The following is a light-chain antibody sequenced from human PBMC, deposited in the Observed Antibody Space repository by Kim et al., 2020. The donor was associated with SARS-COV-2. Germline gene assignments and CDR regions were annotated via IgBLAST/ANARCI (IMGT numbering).Light chain of an antibody. V-gene: IGKV3-15*01. CDR1: QSVSSN. CDR2: GAS. CDR3: QQYNNWPPWT. J-gene: IGKJ1*01. Sequence: PGESATRSCRASQSVSSNLAWYQQKPVQATRLLIYGASTRATGIPARFSGSGSGTEFTLTIISLQSEDFAVYYCQQYNNWPPWTFGQGTKVDIK.